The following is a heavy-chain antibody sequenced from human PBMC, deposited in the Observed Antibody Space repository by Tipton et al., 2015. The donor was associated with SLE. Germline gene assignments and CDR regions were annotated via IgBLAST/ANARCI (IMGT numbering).Heavy chain of an antibody. CDR1: GFTFSIYD. CDR2: VSDDGGIQ. CDR3: AKDLDGYSSSWYLNYYYGMDV. Sequence: SLRLSCAASGFTFSIYDMHWVRQAPGKGLEWVAVVSDDGGIQHYADSVKGRFTISRDSSKKTLYLQMNSLRAEDTAVYYCAKDLDGYSSSWYLNYYYGMDVWGQGTTVTVSS. J-gene: IGHJ6*02. D-gene: IGHD6-13*01. V-gene: IGHV3-30*18.